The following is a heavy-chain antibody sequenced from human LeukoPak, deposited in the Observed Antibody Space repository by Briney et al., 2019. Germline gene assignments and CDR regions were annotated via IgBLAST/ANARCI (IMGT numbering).Heavy chain of an antibody. Sequence: GGSLRLSCAASGFTFSSIAMTWVRQAPGKGLEWVSVIYSGGSTYYADSVKGRFTISRDNSKNTLYLQMNSLRAEDTAVYYCASSTTVVIIDAFDIWGQGTMVTVSS. D-gene: IGHD4-23*01. V-gene: IGHV3-53*01. CDR3: ASSTTVVIIDAFDI. CDR2: IYSGGST. J-gene: IGHJ3*02. CDR1: GFTFSSIA.